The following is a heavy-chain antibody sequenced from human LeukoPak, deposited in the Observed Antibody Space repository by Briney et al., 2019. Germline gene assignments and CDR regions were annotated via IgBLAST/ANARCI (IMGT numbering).Heavy chain of an antibody. V-gene: IGHV4-59*11. D-gene: IGHD3-22*01. Sequence: SETVSLTCTVSGGSISGQYWRWVRQPPGKGLEGMAYISYSGSTNYNPSLKSRFTISVHTSKNQFSLKLSSVTAADTAMYYCGRYDSSGYSHFDYWGQGSLVTVSS. CDR1: GGSISGQY. J-gene: IGHJ4*02. CDR2: ISYSGST. CDR3: GRYDSSGYSHFDY.